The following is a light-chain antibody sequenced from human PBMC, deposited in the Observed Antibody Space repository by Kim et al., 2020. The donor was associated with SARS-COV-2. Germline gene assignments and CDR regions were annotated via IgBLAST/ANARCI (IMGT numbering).Light chain of an antibody. CDR2: KDS. V-gene: IGLV3-25*03. CDR1: ALPKQY. Sequence: SYELTQPPSVSVSPGQTARITCSGDALPKQYAYWYQQKPGQAPVLVIYKDSERPSGIPERFSGSSSGTTVTLTISGVQAEDEDDYYCQSADSSGTVVFGG. CDR3: QSADSSGTVV. J-gene: IGLJ2*01.